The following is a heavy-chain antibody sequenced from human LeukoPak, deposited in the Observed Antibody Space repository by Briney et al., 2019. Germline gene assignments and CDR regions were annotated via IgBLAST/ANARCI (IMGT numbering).Heavy chain of an antibody. CDR3: ATGIAVAGTVYFDY. CDR1: GDSVSSNSAA. V-gene: IGHV6-1*01. Sequence: SQTLSLTCAISGDSVSSNSAAWNWIRQSPSRGLEWLGRTYYRSSWYNDYAASVKSRITISPDTSKNQFSLHLNSVTPEDTAVYYCATGIAVAGTVYFDYWGQGTLVTVSS. D-gene: IGHD6-19*01. CDR2: TYYRSSWYN. J-gene: IGHJ4*02.